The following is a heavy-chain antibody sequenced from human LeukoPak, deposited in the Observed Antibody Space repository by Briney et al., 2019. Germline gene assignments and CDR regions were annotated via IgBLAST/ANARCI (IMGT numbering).Heavy chain of an antibody. CDR3: ARYGRTMIVVARRGWFDP. Sequence: PSETLSLTCAVYGGSFGGYYWSWIRQPPGKGLEWIGEINHSGSTNYNPSLKSRVTISVDTSKNQFSLKLSSVTAADTAVYYCARYGRTMIVVARRGWFDPWGQGTLVTVSP. J-gene: IGHJ5*02. V-gene: IGHV4-34*01. D-gene: IGHD3-22*01. CDR2: INHSGST. CDR1: GGSFGGYY.